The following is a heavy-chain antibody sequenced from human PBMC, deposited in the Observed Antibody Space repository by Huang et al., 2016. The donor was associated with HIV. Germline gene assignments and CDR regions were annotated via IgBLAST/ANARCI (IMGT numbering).Heavy chain of an antibody. CDR3: AKDLGT. V-gene: IGHV3-23*01. J-gene: IGHJ4*02. CDR2: ITGGGIST. CDR1: GFTFSAYA. Sequence: EVQLLESGGDLVQLGGSLRLSCAASGFTFSAYAMSWVRQAPGKGLEWVSAITGGGISTYYADSVRGRFTISRDNSKNTLFLQMSSLRAGDTAVYYCAKDLGTWGQGTLVTVSS. D-gene: IGHD1-1*01.